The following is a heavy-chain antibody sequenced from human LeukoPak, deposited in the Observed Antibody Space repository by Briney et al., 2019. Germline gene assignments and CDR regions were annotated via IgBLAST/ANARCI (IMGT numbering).Heavy chain of an antibody. D-gene: IGHD1-1*01. CDR1: GYSLSSGYY. CDR3: ARPGHSYYYMDV. CDR2: IYYSGTT. J-gene: IGHJ6*03. Sequence: PSETLSLTCAVSGYSLSSGYYWGWIRQPPGKGLEWIGTIYYSGTTYYNPSLKSRVTISADTSKNHFSLKLSSVTAADTAVYYCARPGHSYYYMDVWGKGTTVTVSS. V-gene: IGHV4-38-2*01.